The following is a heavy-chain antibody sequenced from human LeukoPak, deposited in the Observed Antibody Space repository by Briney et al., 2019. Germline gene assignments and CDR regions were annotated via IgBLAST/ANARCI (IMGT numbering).Heavy chain of an antibody. D-gene: IGHD3-22*01. CDR3: ARGQGGYYRLPPDY. Sequence: GGSLRLSCAVSGLTFNNYAMSWVRQAPGKGLEWVSAISKSGDHTYYAASAKGRFTIYRDNSKNTQYLQMNSLRAEDTAVYYCARGQGGYYRLPPDYWGQGTLVTVSS. CDR2: ISKSGDHT. V-gene: IGHV3-23*01. J-gene: IGHJ4*02. CDR1: GLTFNNYA.